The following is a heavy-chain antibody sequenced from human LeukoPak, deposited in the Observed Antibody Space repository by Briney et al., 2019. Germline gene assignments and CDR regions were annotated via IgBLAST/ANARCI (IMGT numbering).Heavy chain of an antibody. J-gene: IGHJ4*02. CDR3: ARVRYCGGDCYSGYFDY. V-gene: IGHV1-69*13. Sequence: GASVKVSCTASGGTFSSYAISWVRQAPGQGLEWMGGIIPIFGTANYAQKFQGRVTITADESTSTAYMELSSLRSEDTAVYYCARVRYCGGDCYSGYFDYWGQGTLVTVSS. CDR1: GGTFSSYA. CDR2: IIPIFGTA. D-gene: IGHD2-21*02.